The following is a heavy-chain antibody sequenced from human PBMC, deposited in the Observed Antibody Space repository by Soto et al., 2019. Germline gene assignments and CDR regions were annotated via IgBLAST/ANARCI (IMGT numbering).Heavy chain of an antibody. D-gene: IGHD3-10*01. CDR2: IYYSGST. Sequence: PSETLSLTCTVSGGSISSGGYYWSWIRQHPGKGLEWIGYIYYSGSTYYNPSLKSRVTISADTSKNQFSLKLSSVTAADTAVYYCARRYGGAFDIWGQGTMVTVSS. V-gene: IGHV4-31*03. CDR1: GGSISSGGYY. CDR3: ARRYGGAFDI. J-gene: IGHJ3*02.